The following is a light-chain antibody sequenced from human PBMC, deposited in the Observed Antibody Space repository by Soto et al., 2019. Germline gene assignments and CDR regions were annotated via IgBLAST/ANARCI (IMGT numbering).Light chain of an antibody. J-gene: IGLJ3*02. CDR3: ASWDDRLGAVM. CDR1: SSNIGGTNY. CDR2: SNN. Sequence: QSVLTQPPSASGTPGQTVFISCSGSSSNIGGTNYAYWYQQLPGAAPKLLMHSNNLRPSGVPERISGSKFGTAASLAISGLRSEDEAVYYCASWDDRLGAVMFGGGTKRTVL. V-gene: IGLV1-47*02.